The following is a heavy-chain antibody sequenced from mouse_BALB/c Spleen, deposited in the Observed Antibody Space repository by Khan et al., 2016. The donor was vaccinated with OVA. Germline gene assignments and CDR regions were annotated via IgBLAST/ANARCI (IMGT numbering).Heavy chain of an antibody. CDR1: GYTFTNYV. V-gene: IGHV9-3-1*01. CDR3: AGGNSDFDY. CDR2: LNTYTGEP. Sequence: QIQLVQSGPELKKPGETVKISCKASGYTFTNYVMNWLKQALGKGLKWMVWLNTYTGEPTYSHDFKGRFAFSLETSASTSYLQINNLTNEDTASYFCAGGNSDFDYWGQGTTLTVSS. J-gene: IGHJ2*01. D-gene: IGHD2-1*01.